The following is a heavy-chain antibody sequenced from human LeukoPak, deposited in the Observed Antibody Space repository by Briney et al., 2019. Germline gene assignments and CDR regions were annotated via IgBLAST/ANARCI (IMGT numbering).Heavy chain of an antibody. V-gene: IGHV4-31*03. CDR3: ARDGDRNGMDV. J-gene: IGHJ6*02. CDR2: IYNSGST. Sequence: SETLSLTCTVSGGSISSGSYYWGWMRQHPGKGLEWIGYIYNSGSTYDNPSLKSRVTISVDTSKNQFSLKLSSVTAADTAVYYCARDGDRNGMDVWGQGTTVTVSS. CDR1: GGSISSGSYY. D-gene: IGHD3-16*02.